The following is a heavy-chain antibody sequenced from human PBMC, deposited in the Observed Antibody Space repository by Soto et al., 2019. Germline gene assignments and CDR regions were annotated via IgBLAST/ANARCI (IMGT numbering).Heavy chain of an antibody. CDR1: GGSISHFY. V-gene: IGHV4-59*01. CDR2: IYDSGST. J-gene: IGHJ6*01. CDR3: AASYY. Sequence: QVQLQESGPRLVKPSETLSLTCTVSGGSISHFYWSWIRQSPGKGLEWLGYIYDSGSTSYNPSLRSRVTMSMDTSKPQFSLNLSSVTAADTAVYFCAASYY.